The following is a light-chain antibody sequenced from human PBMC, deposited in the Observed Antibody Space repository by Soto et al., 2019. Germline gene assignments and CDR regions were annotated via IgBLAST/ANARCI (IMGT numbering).Light chain of an antibody. CDR1: QSVSSN. CDR3: QQRSSWPLT. CDR2: GAS. Sequence: EIVMTQSPATLSVSPGERATLSCRASQSVSSNLAWYQQKPGQAPRLLIYGASTRATGIPDRFSGSGSGTDFTLTISSLEPEDFAVYYCQQRSSWPLTFGQGTKVDI. V-gene: IGKV3-15*01. J-gene: IGKJ1*01.